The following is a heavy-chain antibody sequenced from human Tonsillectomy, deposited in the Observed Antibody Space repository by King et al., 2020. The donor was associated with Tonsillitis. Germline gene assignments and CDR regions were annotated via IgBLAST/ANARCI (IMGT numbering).Heavy chain of an antibody. V-gene: IGHV3-53*01. J-gene: IGHJ6*03. CDR2: IYSGGST. CDR3: ARDHPYYYMDV. Sequence: VQLVESGGGLIQPGGSLRLSCAASGVTVSSNYMSWVRQAPGKGLEWVSIIYSGGSTSYAASVKGRFTISRDNSKNTLFLQMDSLRAEDTAIYYCARDHPYYYMDVWGKGTTVTVSS. CDR1: GVTVSSNY.